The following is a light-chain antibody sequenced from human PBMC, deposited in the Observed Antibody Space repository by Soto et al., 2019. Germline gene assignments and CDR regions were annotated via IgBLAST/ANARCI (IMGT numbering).Light chain of an antibody. Sequence: DIQMTQSPSTLSASVGDRVIITCRASQSISNWLAWYQQKPGKAPNLLIYKASSLKSGVPSRFSGSGSGTEFTLTISSLQPDDFAVYYCQQNHNYPRTFGQGTKVDIK. CDR3: QQNHNYPRT. J-gene: IGKJ1*01. V-gene: IGKV1-5*03. CDR2: KAS. CDR1: QSISNW.